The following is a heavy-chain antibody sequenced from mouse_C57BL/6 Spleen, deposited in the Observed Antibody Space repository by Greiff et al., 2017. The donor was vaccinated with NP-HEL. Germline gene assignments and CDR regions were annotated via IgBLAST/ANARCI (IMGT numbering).Heavy chain of an antibody. D-gene: IGHD3-3*01. CDR3: ARGGTRDYYAMDY. CDR2: IYPRSGNT. Sequence: VKLQQSGAELARPGASVKLSCKASGYTFTSYGISWVKQRTGQGLVWIGEIYPRSGNTYYNEKFKGKATLTADKSSSTAYMGLRSLTSEDSAVYLCARGGTRDYYAMDYWGQGTSVTVSS. CDR1: GYTFTSYG. V-gene: IGHV1-81*01. J-gene: IGHJ4*01.